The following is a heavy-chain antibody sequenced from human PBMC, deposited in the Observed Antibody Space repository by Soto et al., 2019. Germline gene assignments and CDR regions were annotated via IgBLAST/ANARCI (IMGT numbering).Heavy chain of an antibody. V-gene: IGHV3-23*01. CDR3: AKDILRATSSRGDY. Sequence: EVQLLESGGGLVQPGGSLRLSCAASGFTFSSYAMIWVRQAPVKGLEWVSAISGRGGSTYYADSVKGRFTISRDNSKNTLYLQMNSLRAEDTDVYYCAKDILRATSSRGDYWGQGTLVTVSS. CDR2: ISGRGGST. J-gene: IGHJ4*02. D-gene: IGHD5-12*01. CDR1: GFTFSSYA.